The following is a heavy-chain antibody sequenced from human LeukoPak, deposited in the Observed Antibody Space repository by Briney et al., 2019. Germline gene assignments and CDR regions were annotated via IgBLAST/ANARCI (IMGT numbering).Heavy chain of an antibody. V-gene: IGHV4-61*08. CDR3: ASRGYRYGLGTFDY. J-gene: IGHJ4*02. D-gene: IGHD5-18*01. CDR2: IYNRGST. Sequence: SETLSLTCTVSGGSVSSNGYFWNWIRQPPGKGLEWIGYIYNRGSTNYNPSLKSRVTISVDTSKNQFSLKLSSVTAADTAVYYCASRGYRYGLGTFDYWGQGILVTVSS. CDR1: GGSVSSNGYF.